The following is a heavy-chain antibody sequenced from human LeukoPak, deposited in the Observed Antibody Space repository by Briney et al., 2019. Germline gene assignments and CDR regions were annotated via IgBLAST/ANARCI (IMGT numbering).Heavy chain of an antibody. D-gene: IGHD2-21*02. CDR3: ARASDRRDDY. J-gene: IGHJ4*02. CDR2: ISGSGGST. V-gene: IGHV3-23*01. CDR1: GFTFSSYG. Sequence: GGTLRLSCAASGFTFSSYGMSWVRQAPGKGLEWVSAISGSGGSTYYADSVKGRFTISRDNAKNSLYLQMNSLRVEDTAFYYCARASDRRDDYWGQGTLVTVSS.